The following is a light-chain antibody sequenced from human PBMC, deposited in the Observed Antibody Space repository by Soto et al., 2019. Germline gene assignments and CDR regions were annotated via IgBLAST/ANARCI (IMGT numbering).Light chain of an antibody. CDR2: YVS. V-gene: IGLV2-14*03. CDR1: SSDVGTYGY. CDR3: SSFSGSTSWV. Sequence: QSALTQPASVSGSPGQSITIPCTGTSSDVGTYGYVSWYQHHPGKAPQLMIYYVSNRPSGVSDRSSVSKSGNTASLTISGLQAEDEADYYCSSFSGSTSWVFGGGTKLTVL. J-gene: IGLJ3*02.